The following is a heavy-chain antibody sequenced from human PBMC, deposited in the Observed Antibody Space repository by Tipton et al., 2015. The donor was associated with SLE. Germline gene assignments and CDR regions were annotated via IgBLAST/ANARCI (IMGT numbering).Heavy chain of an antibody. CDR3: VKGRSGSLTWGDY. V-gene: IGHV3-23*01. CDR1: GFTLSTNA. Sequence: GSLRLSCGASGFTLSTNARNWVRQAPGKGLVWVPSISDSGDNTYYADSVKGRFTISRDNSENTLYLQMNTLRAEDTAVYYCVKGRSGSLTWGDYWGQGKLVTVSS. CDR2: ISDSGDNT. J-gene: IGHJ4*02. D-gene: IGHD1-26*01.